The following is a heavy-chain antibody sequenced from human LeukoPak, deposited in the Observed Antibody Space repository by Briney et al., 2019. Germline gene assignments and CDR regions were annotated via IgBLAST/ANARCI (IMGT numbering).Heavy chain of an antibody. J-gene: IGHJ4*02. CDR2: INHSGST. Sequence: SETLSLTCAVYGGSFSGYYWSWIRQPPGKGLEWMGEINHSGSTNYNPSLKSRVTISVDTSKNQFSLKLSSVTAADTAVYYCARQHARLWFGEWDWGQGTLVTVSS. V-gene: IGHV4-34*01. CDR1: GGSFSGYY. D-gene: IGHD3-10*01. CDR3: ARQHARLWFGEWD.